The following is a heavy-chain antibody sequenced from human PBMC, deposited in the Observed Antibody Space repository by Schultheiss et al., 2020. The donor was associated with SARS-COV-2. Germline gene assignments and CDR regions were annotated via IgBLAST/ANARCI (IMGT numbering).Heavy chain of an antibody. D-gene: IGHD2-2*01. Sequence: SETLSLTCTVSGGSISSYYWGWIRQPPGKGLEWIGYIYYSGSTNYNPSLKSRVTISVDTSKNQFSLKLSSVTAADTAVYYCARGRCSSTSCYYYYYMDVWGKGTTVTVSS. CDR2: IYYSGST. CDR3: ARGRCSSTSCYYYYYMDV. V-gene: IGHV4-59*12. J-gene: IGHJ6*03. CDR1: GGSISSYY.